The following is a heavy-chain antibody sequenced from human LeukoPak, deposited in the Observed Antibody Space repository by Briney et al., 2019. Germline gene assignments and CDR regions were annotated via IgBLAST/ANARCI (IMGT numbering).Heavy chain of an antibody. J-gene: IGHJ4*02. D-gene: IGHD4-23*01. CDR2: ISYDGSNK. Sequence: TGGSLRLSCAASGFTFSSYGMHWVRQAPGKGLEWVAVISYDGSNKYYADSVKGRFTISRDNSKNTLYLQMNSLRAEDTAVYYCAKDIYGGNSGRYFDYWGQGTLVTVSS. CDR1: GFTFSSYG. CDR3: AKDIYGGNSGRYFDY. V-gene: IGHV3-30*18.